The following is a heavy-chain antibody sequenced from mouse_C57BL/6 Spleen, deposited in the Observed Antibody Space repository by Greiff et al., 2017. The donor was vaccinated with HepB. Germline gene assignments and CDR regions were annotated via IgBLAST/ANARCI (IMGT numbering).Heavy chain of an antibody. CDR2: IDPSDSYT. CDR1: GYTFTSYW. Sequence: QVQLQQPGAELVKPGASVKLSCKASGYTFTSYWMQWVKQRPGQGLEWIGEIDPSDSYTNYNQKFKGKATLTVDTSSSPAYMQLSSLTSEDSAVYYCARGGGLPAWFAYWGQGTLVTVSA. CDR3: ARGGGLPAWFAY. V-gene: IGHV1-50*01. J-gene: IGHJ3*01. D-gene: IGHD2-2*01.